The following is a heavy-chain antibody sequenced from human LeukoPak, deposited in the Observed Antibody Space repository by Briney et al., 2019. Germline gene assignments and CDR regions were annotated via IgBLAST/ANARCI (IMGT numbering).Heavy chain of an antibody. V-gene: IGHV4-61*02. CDR1: GGSISSNNYY. CDR2: IYTSGSTSGST. Sequence: SQTLSLTCTVSGGSISSNNYYWNWIRQPAGKGLEWIGRIYTSGSTSGSTNYNPSLKSRVTISVDTSKNQFSLKLSSVTAADTAVYYCARDYGDSSSSDDYWGQGTLVTVSS. CDR3: ARDYGDSSSSDDY. D-gene: IGHD6-6*01. J-gene: IGHJ4*02.